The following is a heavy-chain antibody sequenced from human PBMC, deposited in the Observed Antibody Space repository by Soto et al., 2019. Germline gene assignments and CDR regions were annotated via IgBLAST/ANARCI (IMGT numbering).Heavy chain of an antibody. CDR3: ARDFEDSSQAPDYYYYGMDV. Sequence: GGSLRLSCAASGFTFSSYGMHWVRQAPGKGLEWVAVIWYDGSNKYYADSVKGRFTISRDNSKNTLYLQMNSLRAEDTAVYYCARDFEDSSQAPDYYYYGMDVWGQGTTVTVSS. CDR1: GFTFSSYG. CDR2: IWYDGSNK. J-gene: IGHJ6*02. V-gene: IGHV3-33*01. D-gene: IGHD5-18*01.